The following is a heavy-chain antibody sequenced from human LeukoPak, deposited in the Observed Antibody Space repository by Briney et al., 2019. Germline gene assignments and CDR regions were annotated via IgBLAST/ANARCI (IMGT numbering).Heavy chain of an antibody. V-gene: IGHV3-30*18. CDR1: GFTFSSYG. J-gene: IGHJ4*02. CDR3: AKSWEQWLVRGFDY. CDR2: ISYDGSNK. Sequence: TGGSLRLSCAASGFTFSSYGMHWVRQAPGKGLEWVAVISYDGSNKYYADSVKGRFTISRDNYKNTLYLQMNSLRAEDTAVYYCAKSWEQWLVRGFDYWGQGTLVTVSS. D-gene: IGHD6-19*01.